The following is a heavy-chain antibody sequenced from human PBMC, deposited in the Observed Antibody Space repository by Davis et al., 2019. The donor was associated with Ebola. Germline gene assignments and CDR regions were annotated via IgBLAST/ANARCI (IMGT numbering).Heavy chain of an antibody. CDR1: GFTFSSYG. J-gene: IGHJ4*02. CDR2: ISYDGSNK. D-gene: IGHD5-12*01. Sequence: PGGSLRLSCAASGFTFSSYGMHWVRQAPGKGLEWVAVISYDGSNKYYADSVKDRFTISRDNSKNTLYLQMNSLRAEDTAVYYCAKDRGLGKWLRYADYWGQGTLVTVSS. V-gene: IGHV3-30*18. CDR3: AKDRGLGKWLRYADY.